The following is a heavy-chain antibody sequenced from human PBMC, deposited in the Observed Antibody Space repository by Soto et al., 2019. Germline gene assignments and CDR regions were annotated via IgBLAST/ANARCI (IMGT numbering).Heavy chain of an antibody. CDR2: VIPFSDIT. J-gene: IGHJ4*02. Sequence: SVKVSCKTSGGSFSGSIFSWVRQAPGQGLEWMGRVIPFSDITDYAQKLQDRLAITADKSTATVYMELSSLRSEDTAVYFCATEKLGGNFVTWGQATQLTVSS. CDR1: GGSFSGSI. V-gene: IGHV1-69*02. D-gene: IGHD3-16*01. CDR3: ATEKLGGNFVT.